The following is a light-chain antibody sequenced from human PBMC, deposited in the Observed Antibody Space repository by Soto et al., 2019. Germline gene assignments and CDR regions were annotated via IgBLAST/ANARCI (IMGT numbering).Light chain of an antibody. Sequence: EIVCTRWPVTVCCSRLEIASLSCSASQSVSSNYLAWFQQKPGQAPRLLSSYPSSRATGIPDRFSGSGSGTDFTLTISRLEPEDFAVYYCHQYGSSPHTFGQGTRLEIK. CDR2: YPS. CDR1: QSVSSNY. J-gene: IGKJ5*01. CDR3: HQYGSSPHT. V-gene: IGKV3-20*01.